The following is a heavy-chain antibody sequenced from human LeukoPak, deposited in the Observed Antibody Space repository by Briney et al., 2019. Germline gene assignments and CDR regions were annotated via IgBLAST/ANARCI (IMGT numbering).Heavy chain of an antibody. J-gene: IGHJ4*02. Sequence: GGSLRLPCAASGFTFSTYAMNWVRQAPGKGLEWVSTISGSGGSTYYADSVKGRFTISRDNSKNTLYLQMNSLRAEDTAVYYCAYGDYDCWGQGTLATVSS. CDR2: ISGSGGST. D-gene: IGHD4-17*01. CDR3: AYGDYDC. V-gene: IGHV3-23*01. CDR1: GFTFSTYA.